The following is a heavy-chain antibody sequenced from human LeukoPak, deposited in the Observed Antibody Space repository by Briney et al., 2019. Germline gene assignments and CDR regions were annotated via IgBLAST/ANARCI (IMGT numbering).Heavy chain of an antibody. CDR3: ARVATTSSKWSLDY. Sequence: GGSLRLSCAASGFTFSAYWMHWVRQSPEKGLVWVSRINSDGSSTDYADSVKGRFTISRDIAKSTLYLQMNSLRAEDTAVYYCARVATTSSKWSLDYWGQGTLVTVSS. CDR2: INSDGSST. D-gene: IGHD2-2*01. V-gene: IGHV3-74*01. J-gene: IGHJ4*02. CDR1: GFTFSAYW.